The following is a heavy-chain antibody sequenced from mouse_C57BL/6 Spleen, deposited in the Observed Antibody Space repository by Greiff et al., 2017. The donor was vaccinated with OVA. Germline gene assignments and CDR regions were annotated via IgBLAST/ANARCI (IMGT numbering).Heavy chain of an antibody. CDR2: ISSGSSTI. J-gene: IGHJ2*01. D-gene: IGHD2-4*01. V-gene: IGHV5-17*01. CDR3: ARQGLRRNFDY. CDR1: GFTFSDYG. Sequence: EVMVVESGGGLVKPGGSLKLSCAASGFTFSDYGMHWVRQAPEKGLEWVAYISSGSSTIYYADTVKGRFTISRDNAKSTLFLQMTSLRSEDTAMYYCARQGLRRNFDYWGQGTTLTVSS.